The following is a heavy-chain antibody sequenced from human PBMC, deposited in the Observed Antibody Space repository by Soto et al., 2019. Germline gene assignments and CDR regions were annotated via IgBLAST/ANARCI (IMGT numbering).Heavy chain of an antibody. CDR2: IAYDGSNA. J-gene: IGHJ6*02. D-gene: IGHD2-15*01. Sequence: QVQLVESGGGVVQPGGSLRLSCAASGFTFRNHAMHWVRQAPGKGLECLAVIAYDGSNAFYRDSVKGRLTISRDNSKNPLYLHMNSLRSEDTGVYSGARGDREDILVVVGARPGEYGIDIWGQGTTVTVSS. V-gene: IGHV3-30-3*01. CDR1: GFTFRNHA. CDR3: ARGDREDILVVVGARPGEYGIDI.